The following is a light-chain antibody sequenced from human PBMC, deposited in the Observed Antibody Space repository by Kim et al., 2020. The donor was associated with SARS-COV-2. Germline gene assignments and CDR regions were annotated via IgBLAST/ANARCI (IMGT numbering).Light chain of an antibody. V-gene: IGLV1-47*01. Sequence: QSVLTQPPSASGTPGQRVTISCSGSSSNIGSKYVYWYQQLPGTAPKLLIYRNNERPSGVPDRFSGSKSGTSASLAISGLRSEDEADYYCAAWDGSLSAWVFGGGTQLTV. CDR3: AAWDGSLSAWV. J-gene: IGLJ3*02. CDR2: RNN. CDR1: SSNIGSKY.